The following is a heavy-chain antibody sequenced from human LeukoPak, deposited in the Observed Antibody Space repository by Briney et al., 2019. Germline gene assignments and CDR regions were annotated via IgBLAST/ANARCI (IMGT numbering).Heavy chain of an antibody. D-gene: IGHD1-1*01. CDR3: TRDHRDDWNPGYYFDY. CDR2: IKTQVYGGTT. CDR1: VFPFGDFA. Sequence: GGSLRLSCTASVFPFGDFAMNWVRQAPGKGLEWVGFIKTQVYGGTTEYGASVKGRFTISRDDSRAIAYLQMNSLKTEDTAVYFCTRDHRDDWNPGYYFDYWGQGALVTVSS. V-gene: IGHV3-49*04. J-gene: IGHJ4*02.